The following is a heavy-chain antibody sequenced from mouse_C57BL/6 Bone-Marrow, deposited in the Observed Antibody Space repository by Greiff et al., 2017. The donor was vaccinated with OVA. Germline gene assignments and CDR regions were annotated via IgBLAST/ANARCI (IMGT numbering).Heavy chain of an antibody. J-gene: IGHJ4*01. Sequence: VQLQQSGTELVKPGASVKLSCKASGYTFTSYWMHWVKQRPGQGLEWIGNINPSNGGTNYNEKFKSKATLTVDKSSSTAYMQLSSLTSEDSAVYYCARRGYYYGSSLYAMDYWGQGTSVTVSS. CDR2: INPSNGGT. D-gene: IGHD1-1*01. CDR3: ARRGYYYGSSLYAMDY. V-gene: IGHV1-53*01. CDR1: GYTFTSYW.